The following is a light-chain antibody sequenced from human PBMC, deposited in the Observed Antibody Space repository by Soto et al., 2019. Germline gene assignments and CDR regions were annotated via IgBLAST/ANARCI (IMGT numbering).Light chain of an antibody. CDR3: AAWDDSLSYV. CDR2: RNN. CDR1: SSNIGSNY. J-gene: IGLJ1*01. Sequence: QSVLTQPPSASGTPGQRVTISCSGSSSNIGSNYVYWYQQLPGTAPKLLIYRNNQGPSGVPDRFSGSKSGTSASLAISGLRSEDEADYYCAAWDDSLSYVFGTGTKLTVL. V-gene: IGLV1-47*01.